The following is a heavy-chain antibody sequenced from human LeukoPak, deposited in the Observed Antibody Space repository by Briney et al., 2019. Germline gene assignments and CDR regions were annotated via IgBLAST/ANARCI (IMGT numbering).Heavy chain of an antibody. Sequence: GGSLRLSCAASGFTFSSYAMSWVREAPGKWLEWVSAISGSGGSTYYADSVKGRFTISRDNSKNTLYLQMNSLRAEDTAVYYCAKFLPTHIVVANYYFDYWGQGTLVTVSS. CDR3: AKFLPTHIVVANYYFDY. CDR1: GFTFSSYA. D-gene: IGHD2-21*01. CDR2: ISGSGGST. V-gene: IGHV3-23*01. J-gene: IGHJ4*02.